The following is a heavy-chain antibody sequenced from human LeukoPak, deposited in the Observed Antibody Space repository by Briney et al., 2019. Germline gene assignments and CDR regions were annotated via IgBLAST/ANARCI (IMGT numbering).Heavy chain of an antibody. CDR2: ISGSGGST. J-gene: IGHJ4*02. Sequence: PGVSLRLSCAASGFTFSSYAMSWVRQAPGKGLEWVSAISGSGGSTYYAGSVKGRFTISRDNSKNTLYLQMNSLRAEDTAVYYCAKDHFSGYVNYWGQGTLVTVSS. V-gene: IGHV3-23*01. D-gene: IGHD6-19*01. CDR3: AKDHFSGYVNY. CDR1: GFTFSSYA.